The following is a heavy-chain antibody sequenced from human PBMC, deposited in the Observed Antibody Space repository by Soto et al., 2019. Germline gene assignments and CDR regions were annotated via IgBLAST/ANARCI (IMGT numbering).Heavy chain of an antibody. CDR2: IKYSGTT. J-gene: IGHJ3*02. CDR3: ARDHDYDFWSGYHADI. V-gene: IGHV4-39*02. CDR1: GGSISSSRCH. D-gene: IGHD3-3*01. Sequence: SETLSLTCTVSGGSISSSRCHWGWIRQPPGKGLEWIASIKYSGTTFYNPSLKSRVTLSVDTSKNQFALKLSSVTAAETAVYYCARDHDYDFWSGYHADIWGQGTMVTVSS.